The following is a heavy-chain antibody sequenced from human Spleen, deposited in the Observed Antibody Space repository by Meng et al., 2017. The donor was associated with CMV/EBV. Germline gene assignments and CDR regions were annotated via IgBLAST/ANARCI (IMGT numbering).Heavy chain of an antibody. CDR1: GGSFSGSY. CDR2: INHSGST. D-gene: IGHD1-26*01. J-gene: IGHJ4*02. CDR3: ARYVGATSSFDY. Sequence: CAVYGGSFSGSYWSWSRQPPGKGLEWIGEINHSGSTNYNPSLKSRVTISVDTSKNQFSLKLSSVTAADTAVYYCARYVGATSSFDYWGQGTLVTVSS. V-gene: IGHV4-34*01.